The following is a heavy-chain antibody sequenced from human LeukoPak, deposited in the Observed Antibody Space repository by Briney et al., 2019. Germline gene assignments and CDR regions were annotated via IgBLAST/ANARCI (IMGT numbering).Heavy chain of an antibody. J-gene: IGHJ3*02. CDR3: ARRSGSDALDI. CDR2: INPNSGGT. Sequence: ASVKVSCKASGYTFTGYYMHWVRQAPGQGLEWMGWINPNSGGTNYAQKFQGRVTMTRDTSISTAYLQWRSLKASDTAMYYCARRSGSDALDIWGQGTMVTVSS. V-gene: IGHV1-2*02. D-gene: IGHD3-10*01. CDR1: GYTFTGYY.